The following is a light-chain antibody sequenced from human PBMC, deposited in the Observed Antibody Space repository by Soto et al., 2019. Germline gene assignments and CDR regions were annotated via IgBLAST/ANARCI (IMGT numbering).Light chain of an antibody. J-gene: IGLJ2*01. CDR1: SSNIGAGYD. CDR2: GNN. Sequence: QSVLTQPPSVSGAPGQTVTISCTGSSSNIGAGYDVHWYQQLPRTAPKLLIYGNNNRPSGVPDRFSGSKSGTSASLAITGLQAEDEADYYCQSYDTSLSGSVFGGGIKVTVL. CDR3: QSYDTSLSGSV. V-gene: IGLV1-40*01.